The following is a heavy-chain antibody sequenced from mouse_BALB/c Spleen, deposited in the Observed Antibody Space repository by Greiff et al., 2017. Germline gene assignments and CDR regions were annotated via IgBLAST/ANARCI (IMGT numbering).Heavy chain of an antibody. CDR2: INPNNGGT. Sequence: EVKLQESGPELVKPGASVKIPCKASGYTFTDYNMDWVKQSHGKSLEWIGDINPNNGGTIYNQKFKGKATLTVDKSSSTAYMELRSLTSEDTAVYYCARWGDYDVYYYAMDYWGQGTSVTVSS. J-gene: IGHJ4*01. CDR1: GYTFTDYN. D-gene: IGHD2-4*01. CDR3: ARWGDYDVYYYAMDY. V-gene: IGHV1-18*01.